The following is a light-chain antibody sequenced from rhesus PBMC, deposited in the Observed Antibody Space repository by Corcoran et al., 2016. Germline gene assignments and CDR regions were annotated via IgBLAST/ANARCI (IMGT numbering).Light chain of an antibody. Sequence: DIQMTQSPSSLSASVGDTVTITCRASQSISNWLAWYQQKPGKAPKLLVYKASTLQSGVPSRFSGSGSGTDFTLTISSLQPEDFATYYCQHGYGITPTFGQGTKVEIK. CDR1: QSISNW. J-gene: IGKJ1*01. CDR2: KAS. V-gene: IGKV1-22*01. CDR3: QHGYGITPT.